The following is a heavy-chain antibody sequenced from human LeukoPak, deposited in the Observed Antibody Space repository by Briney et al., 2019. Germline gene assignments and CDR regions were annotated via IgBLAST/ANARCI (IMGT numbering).Heavy chain of an antibody. CDR2: ISYDGSNK. Sequence: SGGSLRLSCAASGFTFSSYAMHWVRQAPGKGLEWVAVISYDGSNKYYADSVKGRFTISRDNSKNTLYLQMNSLRAEDTAVYYCARDNRELLWFGELGDYWGQGTLVTVSS. D-gene: IGHD3-10*01. CDR1: GFTFSSYA. CDR3: ARDNRELLWFGELGDY. V-gene: IGHV3-30-3*01. J-gene: IGHJ4*02.